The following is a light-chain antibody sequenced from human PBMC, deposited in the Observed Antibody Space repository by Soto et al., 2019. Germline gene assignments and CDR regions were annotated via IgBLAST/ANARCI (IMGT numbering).Light chain of an antibody. CDR1: QSVSNN. V-gene: IGKV3-15*01. Sequence: EIVMTQSPATLSVSPGESATLSFRASQSVSNNLTWYQQKPGQPPRLLIYGASTRATGVPGRFSGSGSGTEFTLTISSLQSEDFAVYYCQQYNDWWTFGQGTKV. CDR3: QQYNDWWT. CDR2: GAS. J-gene: IGKJ1*01.